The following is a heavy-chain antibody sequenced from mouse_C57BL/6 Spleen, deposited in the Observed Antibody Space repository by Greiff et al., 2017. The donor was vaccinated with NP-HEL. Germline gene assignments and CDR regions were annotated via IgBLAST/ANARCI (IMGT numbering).Heavy chain of an antibody. CDR3: ARGGYVAY. J-gene: IGHJ3*01. V-gene: IGHV3-6*01. Sequence: EVQLVESGPGLVKPSQSLSLTCSVTGYSITSGYYWNWIRQFPGNKLEWMGYISYDGSNNYIPSLKNRISITRDTSKNQFFLKLNSVTTEDTATYYCARGGYVAYWGQGTLVTVSA. CDR2: ISYDGSN. D-gene: IGHD3-1*01. CDR1: GYSITSGYY.